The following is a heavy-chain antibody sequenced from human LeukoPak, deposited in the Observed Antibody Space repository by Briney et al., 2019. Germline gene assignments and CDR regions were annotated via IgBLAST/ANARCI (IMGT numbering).Heavy chain of an antibody. D-gene: IGHD3-22*01. CDR2: IYYSGST. Sequence: SEALSLTCSVSGGSISSYYWSWIRQPPGKGLEWIGYIYYSGSTNYNPSLKSRVTISVDTSKNQFSLKLSSVTAADMAVYYCAKAVVVSTTRLGPFDTWGQGTMVTVSS. V-gene: IGHV4-59*08. CDR1: GGSISSYY. CDR3: AKAVVVSTTRLGPFDT. J-gene: IGHJ3*02.